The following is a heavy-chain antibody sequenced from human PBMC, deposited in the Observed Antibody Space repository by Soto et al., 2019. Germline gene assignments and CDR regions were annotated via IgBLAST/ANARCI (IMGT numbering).Heavy chain of an antibody. CDR3: ALKATGLQSGPRLESGGMDV. J-gene: IGHJ6*02. CDR1: GFTFSSYA. V-gene: IGHV3-30-3*01. Sequence: QVQLVESGGGVVQPGRSLRLSCAAYGFTFSSYAMHWVRQAPGKGLEWVAVISYDGSNKYYADSVKGRFTISRDNSKNTLYLQMNSLRAEDTAVYYCALKATGLQSGPRLESGGMDVWGQGTTVTVSS. D-gene: IGHD3-3*01. CDR2: ISYDGSNK.